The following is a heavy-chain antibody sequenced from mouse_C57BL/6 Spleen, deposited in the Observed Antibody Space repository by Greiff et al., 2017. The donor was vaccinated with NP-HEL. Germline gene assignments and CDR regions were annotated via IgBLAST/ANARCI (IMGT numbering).Heavy chain of an antibody. V-gene: IGHV1-80*01. CDR2: IYPGDGDT. CDR1: GYAFSSYW. Sequence: VQLQQSGAELVKPGASVKISCKASGYAFSSYWMNWVKQRPGKGLEWIGKIYPGDGDTNYNGKFKGKATLTAYKSSSTSYMQLSSLTSEDSSVYFSAREDDYYGSGNWLAYWGQGTLVTVSA. CDR3: AREDDYYGSGNWLAY. D-gene: IGHD1-1*01. J-gene: IGHJ3*01.